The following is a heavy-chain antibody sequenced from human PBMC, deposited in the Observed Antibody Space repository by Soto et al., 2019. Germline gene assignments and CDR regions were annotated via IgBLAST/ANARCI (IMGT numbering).Heavy chain of an antibody. D-gene: IGHD2-15*01. CDR2: IHSSGGT. CDR1: GASIKRRNYF. Sequence: PSETLSLTCTVSGASIKRRNYFWGWIRQPPGKGLEFVGSIHSSGGTYYNPSLKSRVTVSVDLSNSHFSLSLKSLTATDTAVYYCGRLAEAATGHTDFDFWGQGTLVTVSS. CDR3: GRLAEAATGHTDFDF. J-gene: IGHJ4*02. V-gene: IGHV4-39*02.